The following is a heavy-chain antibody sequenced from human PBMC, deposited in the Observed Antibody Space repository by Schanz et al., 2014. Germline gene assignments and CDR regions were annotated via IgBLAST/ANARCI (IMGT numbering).Heavy chain of an antibody. CDR2: INPSGGGT. CDR3: GRGFSRSYIDF. CDR1: GYTFTSYS. J-gene: IGHJ4*02. V-gene: IGHV1-46*03. Sequence: QVQLVQSGAEVKKPGASVKVSCKASGYTFTSYSMHWVRQAPGQGLEWMGIINPSGGGTSYALRCQDRVTVTRDTSTSTVYLELSSLRSDDTAVYYCGRGFSRSYIDFWGQGTLITVSS. D-gene: IGHD6-6*01.